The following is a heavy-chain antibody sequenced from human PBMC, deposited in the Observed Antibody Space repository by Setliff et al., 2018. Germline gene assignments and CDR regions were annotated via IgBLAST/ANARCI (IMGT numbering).Heavy chain of an antibody. CDR3: ARDGAGHTESRKGHFGY. J-gene: IGHJ4*02. CDR2: ISYSGST. V-gene: IGHV4-59*02. Sequence: PSETLSLTCSVSGVSVSGYFWSWIRQPPGKPLEWIGYISYSGSTNYNPSLKTRVSISEDTSRNQSSLRLLSVSAADTAVYFCARDGAGHTESRKGHFGYWGQGTEVTVSS. CDR1: GVSVSGYF. D-gene: IGHD3-16*01.